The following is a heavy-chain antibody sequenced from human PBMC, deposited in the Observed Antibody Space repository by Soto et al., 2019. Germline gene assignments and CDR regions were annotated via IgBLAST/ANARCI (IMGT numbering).Heavy chain of an antibody. Sequence: PGGSLRLSCSASGFSFSSYSMNWVRQAPGKGLEWVSYITSRSSPIYYADSVKGRFTISRDNAKSSLYLQMNSLRDDDTAVYYCARDPHSLDYWGPGNLVTVS. V-gene: IGHV3-48*02. J-gene: IGHJ4*02. CDR2: ITSRSSPI. CDR1: GFSFSSYS. CDR3: ARDPHSLDY. D-gene: IGHD1-26*01.